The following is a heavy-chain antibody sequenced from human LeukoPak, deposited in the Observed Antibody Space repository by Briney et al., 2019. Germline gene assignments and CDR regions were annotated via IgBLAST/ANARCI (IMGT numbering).Heavy chain of an antibody. CDR3: ARDWLAGNPYHAFDL. J-gene: IGHJ3*01. CDR2: IKEDGSEE. V-gene: IGHV3-7*01. CDR1: GFTFSSYW. D-gene: IGHD3-22*01. Sequence: GGSLRLSCAASGFTFSSYWMSWVRQAPGKGLECVPNIKEDGSEEYYVDSVKGRFSISRDNAKNSLYLQMNSLRAEDTAVYYCARDWLAGNPYHAFDLWGKGTMVTVSS.